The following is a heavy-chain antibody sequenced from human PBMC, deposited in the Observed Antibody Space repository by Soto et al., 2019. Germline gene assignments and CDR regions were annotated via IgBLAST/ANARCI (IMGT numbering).Heavy chain of an antibody. Sequence: GSLRLSCAASGFTFSSYAMSWVRQAPGKGLEWVSAISGSGGSTYYADSVKGRFTISRDNSKNTLYLQMNSLRAEDTAVYYCARSRGYSSRWSPYYYGMDVWGQGTTVTVSS. CDR1: GFTFSSYA. J-gene: IGHJ6*02. CDR2: ISGSGGST. D-gene: IGHD6-13*01. CDR3: ARSRGYSSRWSPYYYGMDV. V-gene: IGHV3-23*01.